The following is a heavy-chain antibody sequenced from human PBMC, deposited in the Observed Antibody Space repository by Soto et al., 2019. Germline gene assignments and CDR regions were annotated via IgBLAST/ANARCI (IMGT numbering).Heavy chain of an antibody. J-gene: IGHJ4*02. CDR2: IIPIFGTA. Sequence: GASVKVSCTASGGTFSSYAISWVRQAPGQGLEWMGGIIPIFGTANYAQKFQGRVTITADESTSTAYMELSSLRSEDTAVYYCARDVIAAAGTAGWGQGTLVTSPQ. D-gene: IGHD6-13*01. CDR3: ARDVIAAAGTAG. CDR1: GGTFSSYA. V-gene: IGHV1-69*13.